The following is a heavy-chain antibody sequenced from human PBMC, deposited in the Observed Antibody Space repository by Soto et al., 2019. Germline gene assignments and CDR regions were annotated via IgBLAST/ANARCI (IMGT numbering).Heavy chain of an antibody. V-gene: IGHV1-2*02. D-gene: IGHD2-2*01. CDR2: INPNSGGT. CDR3: AMQGCSSTSGEGSVAARRNYCYYGMDV. J-gene: IGHJ6*02. Sequence: ASVKVSCKASGYTFTGCCMHWVRQAPGQGLEWMGWINPNSGGTNYAQKFQGRVTMTRDTSISGAYMELSRLRSDDTAVQYCAMQGCSSTSGEGSVAARRNYCYYGMDVWGQGTRVTVSS. CDR1: GYTFTGCC.